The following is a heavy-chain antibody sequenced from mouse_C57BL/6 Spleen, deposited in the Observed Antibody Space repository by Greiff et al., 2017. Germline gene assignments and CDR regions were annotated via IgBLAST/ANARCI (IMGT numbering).Heavy chain of an antibody. V-gene: IGHV1-5*01. D-gene: IGHD1-1*01. J-gene: IGHJ4*01. CDR3: TSSDYYCISPEDY. CDR1: GYTFTSYW. Sequence: VHVKQSGTVLARPGASVKMSCKTSGYTFTSYWMHWVKQRPGQGLVWIGAIYPGNSDTSYNQKFKGKAKLTAVTSASTAYMELSSLTNQDSAVYYCTSSDYYCISPEDYWGQGPSVTVSS. CDR2: IYPGNSDT.